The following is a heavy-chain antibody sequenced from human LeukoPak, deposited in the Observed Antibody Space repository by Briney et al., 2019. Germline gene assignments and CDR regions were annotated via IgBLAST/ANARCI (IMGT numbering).Heavy chain of an antibody. J-gene: IGHJ5*02. Sequence: PGGSLRLSCAASGFTFSSYEMNWVRQAPGKGLEWVPYISSSGSTIYYADSVKGRFTISRDNAKNSLYLQMNSLRAEDTAVYYCAREDMGYCSGGSCYRAWFDPWGQGTLVTVSS. CDR3: AREDMGYCSGGSCYRAWFDP. CDR1: GFTFSSYE. CDR2: ISSSGSTI. V-gene: IGHV3-48*03. D-gene: IGHD2-15*01.